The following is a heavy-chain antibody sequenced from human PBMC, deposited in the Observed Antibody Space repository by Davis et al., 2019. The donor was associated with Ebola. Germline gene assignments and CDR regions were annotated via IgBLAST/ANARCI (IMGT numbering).Heavy chain of an antibody. CDR2: IYTSGST. CDR3: ARRYYDSSGYYFIYRDAFDI. Sequence: PSETLSLTCAVYGGSFSGYYWSWIRQPAGKGLEWIGHIYTSGSTNYNPSLKSRVTISVDTSKNQFSLKLSSVTAADTAVYYCARRYYDSSGYYFIYRDAFDIWGQGTMVTVSS. D-gene: IGHD3-22*01. CDR1: GGSFSGYY. V-gene: IGHV4-59*10. J-gene: IGHJ3*02.